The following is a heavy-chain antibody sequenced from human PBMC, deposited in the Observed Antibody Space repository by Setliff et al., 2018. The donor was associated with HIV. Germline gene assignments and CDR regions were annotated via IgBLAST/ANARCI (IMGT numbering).Heavy chain of an antibody. V-gene: IGHV1-2*02. D-gene: IGHD2-21*01. CDR2: MNPSTGGT. CDR3: ARGFMSIRVLTPFDY. CDR1: GYSFTGYY. J-gene: IGHJ4*02. Sequence: ASVKVSCKASGYSFTGYYMHWVRQAPGQELEWMGWMNPSTGGTRFAQKFQGRVTMTRDTFITTAYMEVSSLGSEVTAVSYCARGFMSIRVLTPFDYWGQGTLVTVSS.